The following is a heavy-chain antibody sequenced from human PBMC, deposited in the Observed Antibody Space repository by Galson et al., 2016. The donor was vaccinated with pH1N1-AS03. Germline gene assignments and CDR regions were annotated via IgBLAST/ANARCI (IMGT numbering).Heavy chain of an antibody. CDR3: ARSRSPDYYDSSTYRPDAFDI. J-gene: IGHJ3*02. V-gene: IGHV3-21*01. CDR2: ISSSGNYK. Sequence: SLRLSCAASGFTFSSYSMNWVRQALGKGLEWVSSISSSGNYKYYADSVKGRFTVSRDNAMNSLYLQMNSLRAEDTALYYCARSRSPDYYDSSTYRPDAFDIWGQGTMVTVSS. D-gene: IGHD3-22*01. CDR1: GFTFSSYS.